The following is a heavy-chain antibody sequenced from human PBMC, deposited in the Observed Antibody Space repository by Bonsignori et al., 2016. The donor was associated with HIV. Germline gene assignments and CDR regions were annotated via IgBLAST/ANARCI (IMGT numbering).Heavy chain of an antibody. J-gene: IGHJ6*03. D-gene: IGHD6-19*01. CDR2: IYSGNSST. CDR3: ARFSEYSSGWYPRVGYYYYYMDV. V-gene: IGHV3-23*03. Sequence: WIRQPPGKGLEWVSVIYSGNSSTYYADSVKGRFTISRDDSKNTLYLQMNSLRVEDTAVYFCARFSEYSSGWYPRVGYYYYYMDVWGKGTTVTVSS.